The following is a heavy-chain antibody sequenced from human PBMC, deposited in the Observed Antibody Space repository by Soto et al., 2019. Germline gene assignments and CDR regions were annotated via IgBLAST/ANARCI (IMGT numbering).Heavy chain of an antibody. CDR2: ISGTGGST. V-gene: IGHV3-23*01. CDR3: AKDRLGGNFDY. CDR1: GFTFNNYA. J-gene: IGHJ4*02. Sequence: GGSLRLACAASGFTFNNYAMNWVRQAPGKGLEWVATISGTGGSTYYADSVKGRFTISRDNSKNTLYLQMNSLRVEDTAVYYCAKDRLGGNFDYWGQGTQVTVSS.